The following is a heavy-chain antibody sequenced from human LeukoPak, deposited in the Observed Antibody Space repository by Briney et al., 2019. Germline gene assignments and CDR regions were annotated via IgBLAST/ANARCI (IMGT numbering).Heavy chain of an antibody. D-gene: IGHD3-22*01. Sequence: SETLSLTCAVYGGSFSGYYWSWIRQPPGKGLEWIGEINHSGSTNYNPSLKSRVTISVDTSKNQFSLKLSSVTAADMAVYYCARALGYDSSGYAPDWGQGTLVTVSS. J-gene: IGHJ4*02. CDR3: ARALGYDSSGYAPD. CDR2: INHSGST. CDR1: GGSFSGYY. V-gene: IGHV4-34*01.